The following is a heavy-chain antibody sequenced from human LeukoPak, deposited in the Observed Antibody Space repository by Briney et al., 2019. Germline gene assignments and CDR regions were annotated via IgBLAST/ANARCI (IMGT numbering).Heavy chain of an antibody. J-gene: IGHJ3*01. Sequence: SQTLSLTCAISGDSVSSNSAAWSWIRQSPSRGLEWLGRTYYRSKWYNYYAASVKSRITINPDTSKNQFSLQLDSVTPEDTTVYYCARASLVGASDAFGVWGQGTMVTVSS. CDR2: TYYRSKWYN. CDR1: GDSVSSNSAA. CDR3: ARASLVGASDAFGV. D-gene: IGHD1-26*01. V-gene: IGHV6-1*01.